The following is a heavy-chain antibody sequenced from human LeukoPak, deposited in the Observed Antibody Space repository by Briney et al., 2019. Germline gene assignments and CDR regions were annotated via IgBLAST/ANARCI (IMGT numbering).Heavy chain of an antibody. CDR3: ARHAGSYYTYIFDY. D-gene: IGHD3-22*01. V-gene: IGHV4-34*01. CDR2: INHSGGT. Sequence: SETLSLTCAVYDGSFNVYYWTWIRQSPAKGLQWIGEINHSGGTMYNPSLKSRVTMSVDTSKSQFSLKLTSVTAADTAVYYCARHAGSYYTYIFDYWGQGTLVTVSS. CDR1: DGSFNVYY. J-gene: IGHJ4*02.